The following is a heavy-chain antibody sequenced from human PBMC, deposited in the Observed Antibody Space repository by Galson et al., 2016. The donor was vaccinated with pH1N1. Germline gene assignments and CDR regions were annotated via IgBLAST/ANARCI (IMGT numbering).Heavy chain of an antibody. D-gene: IGHD3-3*01. CDR3: ARCRRMFGVFVLNWFDS. Sequence: ETLSLTCGVHSESFIGYFWTWIRQPPEKGLEWIGEITHIVTTNYNPSLKGRITMSVDTSKKQFSLKMSPVTAADTAIYYCARCRRMFGVFVLNWFDSWGQGTLVTVSS. CDR1: SESFIGYF. J-gene: IGHJ5*01. V-gene: IGHV4-34*10. CDR2: ITHIVTT.